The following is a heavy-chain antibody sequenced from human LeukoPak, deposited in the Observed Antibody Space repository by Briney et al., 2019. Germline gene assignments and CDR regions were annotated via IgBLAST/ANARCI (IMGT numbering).Heavy chain of an antibody. CDR2: INPSGGST. D-gene: IGHD3-9*01. CDR1: GYTFTSYY. CDR3: ARDAHYDILTGWFDY. Sequence: ASVKVSCKASGYTFTSYYMHWVRQAPGQGLEWMGIINPSGGSTSYAQKFQGRVTMTRDTSTSTVYMELSSLRSEDSAVYYCARDAHYDILTGWFDYWGQGTLATVSS. J-gene: IGHJ4*02. V-gene: IGHV1-46*01.